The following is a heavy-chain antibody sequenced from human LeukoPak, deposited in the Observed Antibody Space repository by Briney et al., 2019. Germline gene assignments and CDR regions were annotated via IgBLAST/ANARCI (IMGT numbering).Heavy chain of an antibody. CDR1: GFTFSSYG. D-gene: IGHD3-22*01. V-gene: IGHV3-33*06. Sequence: GGSLRLPCAASGFTFSSYGMHWVRQAPGKGLEWVAVIWYDGSNKYYADSVKGRFTISRDNSKNTLYLQMNSLRAEDTAVYYCAKLKYYYDSSGYYDYWGQGTLVTVSS. CDR2: IWYDGSNK. CDR3: AKLKYYYDSSGYYDY. J-gene: IGHJ4*02.